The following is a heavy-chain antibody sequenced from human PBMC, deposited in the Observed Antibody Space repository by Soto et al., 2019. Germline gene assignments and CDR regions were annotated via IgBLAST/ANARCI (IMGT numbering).Heavy chain of an antibody. Sequence: QVQLVESGGGVVQPGRSLRLSCAASGFSFSNNGMHWVRQAPGKGLERVAIISYDGTKKYYADSVKGLFTISRDNSKNTLYLQMISLRVEDTAKYYCAKDRVESGLGEIDYWGQGTLVTVSS. CDR3: AKDRVESGLGEIDY. J-gene: IGHJ4*02. CDR1: GFSFSNNG. D-gene: IGHD3-16*01. CDR2: ISYDGTKK. V-gene: IGHV3-30*18.